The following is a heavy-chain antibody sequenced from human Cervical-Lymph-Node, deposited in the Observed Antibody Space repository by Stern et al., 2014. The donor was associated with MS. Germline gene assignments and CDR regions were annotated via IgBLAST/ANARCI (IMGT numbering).Heavy chain of an antibody. CDR1: GFTFSDYY. J-gene: IGHJ6*02. CDR2: ISSGGNTI. CDR3: ARDRSTTNYYYYGVDA. Sequence: VQLVESGGGLVKPGGSLRLSCAASGFTFSDYYMSWIRQAPGKGLEWVSYISSGGNTIDYAESVKGRFTISRDNAKNSLFLQMDSLKAEDTAVYFCARDRSTTNYYYYGVDAWGQGTTVTVSS. V-gene: IGHV3-11*01. D-gene: IGHD1-14*01.